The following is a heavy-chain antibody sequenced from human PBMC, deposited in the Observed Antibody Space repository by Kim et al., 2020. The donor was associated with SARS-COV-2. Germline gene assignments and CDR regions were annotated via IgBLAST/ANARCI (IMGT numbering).Heavy chain of an antibody. D-gene: IGHD3-10*01. Sequence: SETLSLTCTVSGGSVSSSSYYWGWIRQPPGKGLEWIGSAYYSGSTYYNPSLKSRVTISVDTSKNQFSLQLSSVTAADTAVYYCARGLISAYYYGSGSYHFEYWGQGILVTVSS. V-gene: IGHV4-39*07. J-gene: IGHJ4*02. CDR3: ARGLISAYYYGSGSYHFEY. CDR2: AYYSGST. CDR1: GGSVSSSSYY.